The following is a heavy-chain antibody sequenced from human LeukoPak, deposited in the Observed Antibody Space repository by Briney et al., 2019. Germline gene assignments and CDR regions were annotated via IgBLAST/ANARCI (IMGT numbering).Heavy chain of an antibody. CDR1: GGTFSSYA. CDR2: IIPIFGTA. V-gene: IGHV1-69*13. D-gene: IGHD4-17*01. Sequence: GASVKVSCKASGGTFSSYAISWVRQAPGQGLEWMGGIIPIFGTANYAQKFQGRVTITADESTSTAYMELSSLRSEDTAVYYCARRRGRDDYGDYVGAFDIWGQGTMVTVSS. J-gene: IGHJ3*02. CDR3: ARRRGRDDYGDYVGAFDI.